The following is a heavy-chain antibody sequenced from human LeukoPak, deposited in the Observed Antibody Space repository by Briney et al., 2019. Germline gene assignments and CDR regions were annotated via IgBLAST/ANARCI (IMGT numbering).Heavy chain of an antibody. CDR2: IYYSGST. V-gene: IGHV4-59*08. J-gene: IGHJ4*02. D-gene: IGHD1-26*01. CDR1: GGSISSYY. CDR3: AGPGVVGASYYFDY. Sequence: PSETLSLTCTVSGGSISSYYWSWIRQPPGKGLEWIGYIYYSGSTNYNPSLKSRVTISVDTSKNQLSLKLSSVTAADTAVYYCAGPGVVGASYYFDYWGQGTLVTVSS.